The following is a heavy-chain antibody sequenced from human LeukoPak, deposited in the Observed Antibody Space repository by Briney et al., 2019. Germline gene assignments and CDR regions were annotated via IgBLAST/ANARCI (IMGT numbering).Heavy chain of an antibody. CDR2: IYPGDSDT. J-gene: IGHJ4*02. V-gene: IGHV5-51*01. D-gene: IGHD4-17*01. CDR1: GYSFTSDW. CDR3: ARLGDPYGDYGIHDY. Sequence: PGESLKISCKGSGYSFTSDWIGWVRQMPGKGLEWMGVIYPGDSDTRYSPSFQGQVTISADKSISTAYLQWSSLKASDTAMYYCARLGDPYGDYGIHDYWGQGTLVTVSS.